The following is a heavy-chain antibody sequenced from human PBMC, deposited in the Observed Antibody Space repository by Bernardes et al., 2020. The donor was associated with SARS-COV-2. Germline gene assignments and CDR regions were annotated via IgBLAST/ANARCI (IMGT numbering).Heavy chain of an antibody. J-gene: IGHJ6*02. V-gene: IGHV3-11*01. CDR3: ARDSVAAAGGNYYYGMDV. D-gene: IGHD6-13*01. Sequence: SLFPSCAASGFTFSDSYMSWIRQAPGPGLAWVSYISSSGSTIYYADSVKGRFTISRDNAKNSLYLQMNSLRAEDTAVYYCARDSVAAAGGNYYYGMDVWGQGTTVTVSS. CDR2: ISSSGSTI. CDR1: GFTFSDSY.